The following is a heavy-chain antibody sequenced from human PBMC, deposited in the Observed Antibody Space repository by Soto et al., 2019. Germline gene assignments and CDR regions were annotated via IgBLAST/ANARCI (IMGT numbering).Heavy chain of an antibody. Sequence: GGSLRLSCAASGFTFSSYAMSWVRQAPGKGLEWVSAIGGSGGSTYYADSVKGRFTISRDNSKNTLYLQMNGLGAEDTAVYYCAKDPTRNYGDYMNWFDPWGQGTLVTVSS. D-gene: IGHD4-17*01. CDR3: AKDPTRNYGDYMNWFDP. V-gene: IGHV3-23*01. J-gene: IGHJ5*02. CDR1: GFTFSSYA. CDR2: IGGSGGST.